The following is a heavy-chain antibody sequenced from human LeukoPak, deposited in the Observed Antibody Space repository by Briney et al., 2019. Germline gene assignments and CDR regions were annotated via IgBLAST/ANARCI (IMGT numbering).Heavy chain of an antibody. CDR1: GYTFTGYY. J-gene: IGHJ3*02. V-gene: IGHV1-2*02. CDR2: INPNSGGT. CDR3: ARDRYGDYVGSSAFDI. D-gene: IGHD4-17*01. Sequence: ASVKVSCKASGYTFTGYYMHWVRQAPGQGLEWMGWINPNSGGTSYAQKFQGRVTMTRDTSISTAYMELSRLRSDDTAVYYCARDRYGDYVGSSAFDIWGQGTMVTVSS.